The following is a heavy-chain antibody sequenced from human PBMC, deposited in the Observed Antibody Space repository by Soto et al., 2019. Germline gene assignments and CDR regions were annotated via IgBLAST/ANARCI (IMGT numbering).Heavy chain of an antibody. CDR3: ARQIVTRWPALFDY. D-gene: IGHD3-16*02. J-gene: IGHJ4*02. CDR1: GGSISSYY. V-gene: IGHV4-59*08. CDR2: IYYSGST. Sequence: PSETLSLTCTVSGGSISSYYWSWIRQPPGKGLEWIGYIYYSGSTNYNPSLKSRVTISIDMSKNQFSLKLSSVTAADTAVYYCARQIVTRWPALFDYWGQGTLVTVSS.